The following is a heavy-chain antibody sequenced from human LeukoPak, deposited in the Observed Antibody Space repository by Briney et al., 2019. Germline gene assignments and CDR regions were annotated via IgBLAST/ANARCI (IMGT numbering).Heavy chain of an antibody. CDR1: GYTFTSYD. Sequence: ASVKVSCKASGYTFTSYDINWVRQATGQGLEWMGWMNPNSGNTGYAQKFQGRVTMTRNTSISTAYMELSSLRSEDTAVYYCVRGLGSSSWLNYYYYGMDVWGQGTTVTVSS. CDR3: VRGLGSSSWLNYYYYGMDV. CDR2: MNPNSGNT. V-gene: IGHV1-8*01. J-gene: IGHJ6*02. D-gene: IGHD6-13*01.